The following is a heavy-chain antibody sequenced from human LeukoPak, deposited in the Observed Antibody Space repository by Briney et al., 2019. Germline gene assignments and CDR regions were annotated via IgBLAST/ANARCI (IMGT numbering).Heavy chain of an antibody. D-gene: IGHD6-6*01. CDR2: FSWNSGNI. CDR3: AKDKYSSSSGSFDI. J-gene: IGHJ3*02. V-gene: IGHV3-9*01. Sequence: PGGSLRLSCAASGFTFDDYAMHWVRQAPGKGLEWVSGFSWNSGNIGYADSVKGRFTISRDNAKNSLYLQMNSLRAEDTALYYCAKDKYSSSSGSFDIWGQGTMVTVSS. CDR1: GFTFDDYA.